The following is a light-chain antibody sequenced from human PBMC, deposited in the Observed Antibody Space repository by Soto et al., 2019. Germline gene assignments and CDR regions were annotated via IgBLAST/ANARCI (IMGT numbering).Light chain of an antibody. CDR1: QSVTYY. Sequence: EIVLTQSPDTLSLSPGERATLSCRASQSVTYYQLAWYRQTPGQAPRLLIYGASSRAAGIPDRFSGSGSGTEFTLTISSLQSEDFGVYYCQQYSNWPPWTFGQGTKVDI. J-gene: IGKJ1*01. V-gene: IGKV3D-15*01. CDR2: GAS. CDR3: QQYSNWPPWT.